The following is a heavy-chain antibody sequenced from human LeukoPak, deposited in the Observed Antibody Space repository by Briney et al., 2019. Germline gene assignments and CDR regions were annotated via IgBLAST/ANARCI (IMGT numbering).Heavy chain of an antibody. CDR2: IRTSSSTT. CDR1: GFTFSSYG. D-gene: IGHD6-6*01. CDR3: AREYSSSSGRAFDI. Sequence: GRSLRLSCAASGFTFSSYGMNWVRQAPGKGLEWVSYIRTSSSTTYYADSVKGRFIISRDNANNSLYLQMSSLRPEDTAVYYCAREYSSSSGRAFDIWGQGTMVTVSS. J-gene: IGHJ3*02. V-gene: IGHV3-48*01.